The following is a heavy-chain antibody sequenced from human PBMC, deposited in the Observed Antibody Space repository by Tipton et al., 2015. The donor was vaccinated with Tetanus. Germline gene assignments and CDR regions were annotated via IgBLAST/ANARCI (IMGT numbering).Heavy chain of an antibody. CDR2: IYYGGDT. J-gene: IGHJ5*02. CDR1: GASFSSGDYY. D-gene: IGHD3-3*01. V-gene: IGHV4-61*03. Sequence: TLSLACTVSGASFSSGDYYWNWIRQSPGKGLEWLGNIYYGGDTDYNPSLQSRATISLDTAKNHFSLRLSSVTAADTAVYYCARSHVFRLTLFGEEIPRSGRFDPWGQGTLVTVSS. CDR3: ARSHVFRLTLFGEEIPRSGRFDP.